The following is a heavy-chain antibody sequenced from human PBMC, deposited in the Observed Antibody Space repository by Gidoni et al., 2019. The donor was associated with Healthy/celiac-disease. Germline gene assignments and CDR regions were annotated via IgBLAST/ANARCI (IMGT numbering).Heavy chain of an antibody. CDR2: IYYSGST. J-gene: IGHJ5*02. D-gene: IGHD6-6*01. CDR3: ASNLAAPGWFDP. V-gene: IGHV4-39*01. CDR1: GGSISSSSYY. Sequence: QLQLQESGPGLVKPSETLSLTCTVSGGSISSSSYYWGWIRQPPGKGLEWIGSIYYSGSTYYNPSLKSRVTISVDTSKNQFSLKLSSVTAADTAVYYCASNLAAPGWFDPWGQGTLVTVSS.